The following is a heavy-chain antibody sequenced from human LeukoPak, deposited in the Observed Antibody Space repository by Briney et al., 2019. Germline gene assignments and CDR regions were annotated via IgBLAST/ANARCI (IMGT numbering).Heavy chain of an antibody. V-gene: IGHV1-2*06. Sequence: ASVKVSCKASGYTFIDYYIHWVRQAPGQGLEWMGRINPNSGGSNYAQNFQGRVTMTRDTSISTAYMELSRLRSDDTAVYYCATGSSSGYLYYFDYWGQGTLVTVSS. J-gene: IGHJ4*02. CDR2: INPNSGGS. CDR3: ATGSSSGYLYYFDY. CDR1: GYTFIDYY. D-gene: IGHD3-22*01.